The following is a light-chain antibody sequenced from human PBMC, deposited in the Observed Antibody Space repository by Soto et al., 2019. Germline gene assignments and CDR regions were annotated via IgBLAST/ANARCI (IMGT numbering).Light chain of an antibody. CDR1: QSISSY. CDR2: AAS. CDR3: QQSYSTPWT. Sequence: DIQMTQSPSSLSASVGXRVTITCRASQSISSYLNWYQQKPGKAPKLMIYAASSLQSGVPSRFSGSGSGTDFTLTISSLQPEDVATYYCQQSYSTPWTLGQGTKVDI. J-gene: IGKJ1*01. V-gene: IGKV1-39*01.